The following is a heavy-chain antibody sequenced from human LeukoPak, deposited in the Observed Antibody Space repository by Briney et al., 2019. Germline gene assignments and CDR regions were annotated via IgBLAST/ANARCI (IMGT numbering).Heavy chain of an antibody. J-gene: IGHJ3*02. D-gene: IGHD4-11*01. Sequence: GGSLRLSCAASGFTLSAHGMNWVRQAPGKGLEWVSFISSSSIYIYYGDSVKGRFTISRDNARNSLYLQMNSLRAEDTAVYFCARGYSNYGYAFDIWGQGTMVTVSS. CDR1: GFTLSAHG. CDR2: ISSSSIYI. V-gene: IGHV3-21*01. CDR3: ARGYSNYGYAFDI.